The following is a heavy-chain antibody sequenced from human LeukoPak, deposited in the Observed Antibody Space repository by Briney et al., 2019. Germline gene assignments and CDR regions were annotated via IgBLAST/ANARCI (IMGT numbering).Heavy chain of an antibody. D-gene: IGHD1-1*01. CDR1: GGSISSSSYY. J-gene: IGHJ3*02. CDR3: AGNGAFDT. Sequence: PSETLSLTCTVSGGSISSSSYYWGWIRQPPGKGLEWIGSIYYSGSTYYNPSLKSRVTISIDTSKNQISLKLSSVTAADTAVYYCAGNGAFDTWGQGTMVTVSS. V-gene: IGHV4-39*07. CDR2: IYYSGST.